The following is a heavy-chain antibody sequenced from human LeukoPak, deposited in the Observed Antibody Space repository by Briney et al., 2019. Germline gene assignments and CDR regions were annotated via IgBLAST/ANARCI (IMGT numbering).Heavy chain of an antibody. J-gene: IGHJ5*02. CDR3: ARVKTSSWYGGWFDP. Sequence: GGSLRLSWAASGFTLSDNYMSWIRQAPGKGLEWVSYITSSGSTTYYADSVKGRFTISRDNAKNSLYLQMNNLRAEDTAVYYCARVKTSSWYGGWFDPWGQGTLVTVSS. CDR1: GFTLSDNY. V-gene: IGHV3-11*01. CDR2: ITSSGSTT. D-gene: IGHD6-13*01.